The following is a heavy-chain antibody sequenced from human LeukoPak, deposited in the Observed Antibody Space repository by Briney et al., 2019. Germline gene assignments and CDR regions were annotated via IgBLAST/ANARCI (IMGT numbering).Heavy chain of an antibody. D-gene: IGHD4-11*01. Sequence: SETLSLTXTVSGGSISSSSYYWGWIRQPPGKGLKWIGRIYYSGSTYYNPSLKSRVTISVDTSKSQFSLKLSSVTAADTSVYYCASGPTVTTIDYWGQGTLVTVSS. CDR1: GGSISSSSYY. V-gene: IGHV4-39*01. J-gene: IGHJ4*02. CDR3: ASGPTVTTIDY. CDR2: IYYSGST.